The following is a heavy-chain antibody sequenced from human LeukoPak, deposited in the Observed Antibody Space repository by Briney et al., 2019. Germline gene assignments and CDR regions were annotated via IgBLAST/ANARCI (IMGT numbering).Heavy chain of an antibody. J-gene: IGHJ4*02. CDR3: ARDLPYGDYSHFDY. CDR1: GGTFSSYA. CDR2: IIPILGIA. Sequence: SVKVSCTASGGTFSSYAISWVRQAPGQGLEWMGRIIPILGIANYAQKFQGRVTITADKSTSTAYMELSSLRSEDTAVYYCARDLPYGDYSHFDYWGQGTLVTVSS. V-gene: IGHV1-69*04. D-gene: IGHD4-17*01.